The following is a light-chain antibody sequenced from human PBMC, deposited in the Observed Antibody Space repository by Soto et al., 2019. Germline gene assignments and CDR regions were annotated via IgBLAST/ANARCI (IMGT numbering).Light chain of an antibody. Sequence: DIQMTQSPSSLSASVGDRVIITCRASRDIVTSLNWYQQHPGKGPKILIYAASTLQRGVPSRFGGSGSGTDFNRTISSLQPEDYATYYCQQSYCSRTFGQGTTVEIK. CDR1: RDIVTS. CDR2: AAS. J-gene: IGKJ1*01. V-gene: IGKV1-39*01. CDR3: QQSYCSRT.